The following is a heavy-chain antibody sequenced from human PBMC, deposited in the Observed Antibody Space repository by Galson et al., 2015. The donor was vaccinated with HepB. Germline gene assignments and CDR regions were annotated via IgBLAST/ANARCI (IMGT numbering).Heavy chain of an antibody. Sequence: SLRLSCAASGFTFSRYGMHWVRQAPGKGLEWVAVISYDGSNKYYADSVKGRFTISRDNSKNTLYLQMNSLRAEDTAVYYCAKSPSYSSSWYADYWGQGTLVTVSS. CDR1: GFTFSRYG. CDR3: AKSPSYSSSWYADY. CDR2: ISYDGSNK. V-gene: IGHV3-30*18. D-gene: IGHD6-13*01. J-gene: IGHJ4*02.